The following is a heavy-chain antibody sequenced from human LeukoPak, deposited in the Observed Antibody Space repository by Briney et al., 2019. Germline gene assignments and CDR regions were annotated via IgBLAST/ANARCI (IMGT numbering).Heavy chain of an antibody. CDR3: ARDGTVTAGPFDP. V-gene: IGHV3-30*03. J-gene: IGHJ5*02. D-gene: IGHD4-11*01. CDR2: ISYDGSNK. Sequence: GGSLRLSCAASGFTFSNYGMHWVRQAPGKGLEWVAVISYDGSNKYYADSVKGRFAISRDNSKNTLYLQMNSLRAEDTAVYYCARDGTVTAGPFDPWGQGTLVTVSS. CDR1: GFTFSNYG.